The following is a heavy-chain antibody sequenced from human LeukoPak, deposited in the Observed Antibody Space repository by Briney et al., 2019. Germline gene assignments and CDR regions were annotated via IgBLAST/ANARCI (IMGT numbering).Heavy chain of an antibody. J-gene: IGHJ3*02. CDR3: AREARVAAPQAVPYAFDI. CDR2: ISSSSSTI. CDR1: GFTFSDHF. V-gene: IGHV3-11*04. Sequence: PGGSLRLSCVASGFTFSDHFMSWIRQAPGKGLEWVSYISSSSSTIYYADSVKGRFTISRDNAKNSLYLQMNSLRAEDTAVYYCAREARVAAPQAVPYAFDIWGQGTMVTVSS. D-gene: IGHD6-25*01.